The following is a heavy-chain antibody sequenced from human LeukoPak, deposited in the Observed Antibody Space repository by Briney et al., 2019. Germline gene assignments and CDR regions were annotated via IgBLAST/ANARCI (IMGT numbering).Heavy chain of an antibody. CDR3: AKASVAIPQYCNS. CDR2: ISGTGSST. Sequence: GGSLRLSCEASGFTFGNYAMNWVRQAPGKGLEWVSTISGTGSSTYYADSAKGRFTISRDNSKDTLFLQLNSLTAADTAMYFCAKASVAIPQYCNSWGQGTLVTVPS. V-gene: IGHV3-23*01. J-gene: IGHJ5*02. CDR1: GFTFGNYA. D-gene: IGHD2-2*02.